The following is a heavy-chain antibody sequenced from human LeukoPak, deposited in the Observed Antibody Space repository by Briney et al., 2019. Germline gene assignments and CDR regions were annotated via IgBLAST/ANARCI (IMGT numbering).Heavy chain of an antibody. Sequence: GGSLRLSCAASGFTFSIYAMSWVRQAPGKGLQWFSSITSSGGGTYYADSVKGRFTISRDNSENMLYLQMNSLRVEDTAVYFCAKDRPNYYGSNGHYYRRDGDYWGQGTLVTVSS. CDR1: GFTFSIYA. V-gene: IGHV3-23*01. D-gene: IGHD3-22*01. CDR3: AKDRPNYYGSNGHYYRRDGDY. J-gene: IGHJ4*02. CDR2: ITSSGGGT.